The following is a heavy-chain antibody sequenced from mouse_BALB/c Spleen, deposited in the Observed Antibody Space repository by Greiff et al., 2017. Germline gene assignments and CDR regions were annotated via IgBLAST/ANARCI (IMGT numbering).Heavy chain of an antibody. D-gene: IGHD1-1*01. Sequence: EVKLMESGGGLVQPGGSRKLSCAASGFTFSSFGMHWVRQAPEKGLEWVAYISSGSSTIYYADTVKGRFTISRDNPKNTLFLQMTSLRSEDTAMYYCARGGRGYFDVWGAGTTVTVSS. J-gene: IGHJ1*01. CDR1: GFTFSSFG. CDR2: ISSGSSTI. V-gene: IGHV5-17*02. CDR3: ARGGRGYFDV.